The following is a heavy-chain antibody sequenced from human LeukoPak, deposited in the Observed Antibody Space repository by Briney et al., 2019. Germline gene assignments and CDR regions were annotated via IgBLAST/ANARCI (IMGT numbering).Heavy chain of an antibody. CDR2: IIPIFGTA. Sequence: ASVKVSCKASGGTFSSYAISWVRQAPGQGLEWMGGIIPIFGTANYAQKFQGRVTITADESTSTAYMELSSLRSEDTAVYYCASSQARVVRGVIEDDYWGQGTLVTVSS. J-gene: IGHJ4*02. D-gene: IGHD3-10*01. V-gene: IGHV1-69*13. CDR1: GGTFSSYA. CDR3: ASSQARVVRGVIEDDY.